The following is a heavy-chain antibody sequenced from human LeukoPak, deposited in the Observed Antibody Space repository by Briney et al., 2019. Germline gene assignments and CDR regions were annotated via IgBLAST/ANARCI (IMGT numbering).Heavy chain of an antibody. V-gene: IGHV6-1*01. CDR1: GDSVSSNSAA. J-gene: IGHJ5*02. CDR2: TYYRSKWYS. Sequence: SQTLSLTFAISGDSVSSNSAAWNWIRQSPSRGLEWLGRTYYRSKWYSDYAVSVRSRITINPDTSKNQFSLQLNSVTPEDTAVYYCAYYGDPPYNWFDPWGQGTLVTVSS. D-gene: IGHD3-10*01. CDR3: AYYGDPPYNWFDP.